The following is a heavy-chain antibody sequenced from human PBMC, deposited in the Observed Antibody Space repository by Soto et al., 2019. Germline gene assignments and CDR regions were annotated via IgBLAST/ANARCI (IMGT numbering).Heavy chain of an antibody. CDR3: AKAAYDILTGSPIYFDY. CDR2: ISWNSGSI. D-gene: IGHD3-9*01. V-gene: IGHV3-9*01. J-gene: IGHJ4*02. Sequence: GGSLRLSCTASGFTFDDYAMHWVRQAPGKGLEWVSGISWNSGSIGYADSVKGRFTISRDNAKNSLYLQMNSLRAEDTALYYCAKAAYDILTGSPIYFDYWGQGTLVTVSS. CDR1: GFTFDDYA.